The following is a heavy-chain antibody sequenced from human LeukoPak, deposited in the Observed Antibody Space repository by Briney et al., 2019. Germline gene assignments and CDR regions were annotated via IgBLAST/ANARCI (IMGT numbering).Heavy chain of an antibody. D-gene: IGHD4-23*01. CDR3: ARERYGGAAFFDP. CDR2: INPTGGST. V-gene: IGHV1-46*01. J-gene: IGHJ5*02. CDR1: GYTFTSYF. Sequence: ASVKVSCKASGYTFTSYFMHWVRQAPGQGLEWMGIINPTGGSTSYAQKFQGRVTMTRDTSTTTVFMELSSLRSEDTAVYYCARERYGGAAFFDPWGQGTLVTVSS.